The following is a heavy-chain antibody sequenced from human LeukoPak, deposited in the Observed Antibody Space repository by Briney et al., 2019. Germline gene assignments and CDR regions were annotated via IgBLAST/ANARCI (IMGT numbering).Heavy chain of an antibody. Sequence: SETLSLTCTVSGDSTSSRTDYWGWIRQPPGKGLEWIGSAYYTGYTHYNASLKSRVTISVHTSKNQFSLKLSSVTAADTAVYYCARHPLYYDILTGYSTGPVKYWGQGTLVTVSP. CDR2: AYYTGYT. CDR3: ARHPLYYDILTGYSTGPVKY. J-gene: IGHJ4*02. V-gene: IGHV4-39*01. D-gene: IGHD3-9*01. CDR1: GDSTSSRTDY.